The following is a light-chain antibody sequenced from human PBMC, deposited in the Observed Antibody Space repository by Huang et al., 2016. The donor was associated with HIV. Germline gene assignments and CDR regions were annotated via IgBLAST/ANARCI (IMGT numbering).Light chain of an antibody. J-gene: IGKJ1*01. CDR2: GAS. CDR3: QQYHEWPPWT. V-gene: IGKV3-15*01. CDR1: QSVGTN. Sequence: EIVMTQSPATLSVSPGERATLSCRASQSVGTNLAWYQQTPGQAPRLLIYGASARAAGSPVRFRGSGSGTEITLTGSSLQSEDCVVYHCQQYHEWPPWTFGQGTREGIK.